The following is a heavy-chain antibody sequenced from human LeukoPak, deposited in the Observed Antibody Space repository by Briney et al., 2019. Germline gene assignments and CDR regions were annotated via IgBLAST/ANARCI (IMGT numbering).Heavy chain of an antibody. CDR2: IYSGGST. CDR3: ARVGTPGIAVAGHFDY. J-gene: IGHJ4*02. V-gene: IGHV3-53*05. CDR1: GFTVSSNY. D-gene: IGHD6-19*01. Sequence: GGSLRLSCAASGFTVSSNYMSWVRQAPGKGLEWVSVIYSGGSTYYADSVKGRFTISRDNSKNTLYLQMNSLRAEDTAVYYCARVGTPGIAVAGHFDYWGQGTLVTVSS.